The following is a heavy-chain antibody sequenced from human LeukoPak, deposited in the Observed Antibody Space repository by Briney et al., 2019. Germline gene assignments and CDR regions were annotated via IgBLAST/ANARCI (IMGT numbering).Heavy chain of an antibody. Sequence: GASVKVSCKASRYTFTSYDINWVREAARHPLEWMGWMNPNTGRTGFAQKFQGRLTMTRHTSISTAYMELSSLRSEDTAVYYCARLSQTPDYYSNGGYYYLGYWGQGTPVTVSS. CDR3: ARLSQTPDYYSNGGYYYLGY. CDR2: MNPNTGRT. D-gene: IGHD3-22*01. V-gene: IGHV1-8*01. J-gene: IGHJ4*02. CDR1: RYTFTSYD.